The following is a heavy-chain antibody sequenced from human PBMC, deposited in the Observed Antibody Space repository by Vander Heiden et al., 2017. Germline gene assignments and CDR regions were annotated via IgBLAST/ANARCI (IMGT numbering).Heavy chain of an antibody. CDR3: ARDASLVLLDPDYYYYGMDV. V-gene: IGHV3-48*02. Sequence: EVQLVESGGGLVQPGGSLRLSCAASGFTFSSYRMNGVRQAPGKGLEWVSYISSSSSTIYYADSVKGRFTIARDNAKNSLYLQRNSMRDEETAVYYCARDASLVLLDPDYYYYGMDVWGQGTTVTVSS. CDR1: GFTFSSYR. CDR2: ISSSSSTI. D-gene: IGHD2-15*01. J-gene: IGHJ6*02.